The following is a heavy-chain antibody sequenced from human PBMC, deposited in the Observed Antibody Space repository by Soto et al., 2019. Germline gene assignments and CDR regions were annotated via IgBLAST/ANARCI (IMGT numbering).Heavy chain of an antibody. CDR3: AKRGYTYGSGLDV. D-gene: IGHD5-18*01. CDR2: ISASGGST. CDR1: GFTFNKYA. J-gene: IGHJ6*02. Sequence: EVQLLESGGGLVKPGGSLRLSCVASGFTFNKYAMNWVRQAPGKGLEWVSSISASGGSTYYADSVKDRFTISRDNSKNTLYLQMNSLRAEDTALYYCAKRGYTYGSGLDVWGQGTTVTVSS. V-gene: IGHV3-23*01.